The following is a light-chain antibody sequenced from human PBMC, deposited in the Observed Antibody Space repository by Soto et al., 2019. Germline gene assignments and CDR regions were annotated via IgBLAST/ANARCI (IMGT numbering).Light chain of an antibody. J-gene: IGKJ1*01. CDR3: QQRSNWPRT. CDR2: DVS. V-gene: IGKV3-11*01. Sequence: IVLTQSPATLSVSPGETATLSCRASENINTYLAWYQQKPGQAPRLLIYDVSNRATGIPARFSGSGSGTDFTLTISSLEPEDFAVYYCQQRSNWPRTFGQGTKVDIK. CDR1: ENINTY.